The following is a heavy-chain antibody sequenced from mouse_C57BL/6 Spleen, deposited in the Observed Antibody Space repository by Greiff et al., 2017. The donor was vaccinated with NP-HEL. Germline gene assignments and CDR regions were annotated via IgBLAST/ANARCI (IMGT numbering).Heavy chain of an antibody. V-gene: IGHV1-50*01. D-gene: IGHD1-1*01. CDR3: ATEEITTVVADY. Sequence: QVQLQQSGAELVKPGASVKLSCKASGYTFTSYWMQWVKQRPGQGLEWIGEIDPSDSYTNYNQKFKGKATLTVDTSSGTAYVQLSSLTSEDSAVYYCATEEITTVVADYWGQGTTLTVSS. CDR1: GYTFTSYW. CDR2: IDPSDSYT. J-gene: IGHJ2*01.